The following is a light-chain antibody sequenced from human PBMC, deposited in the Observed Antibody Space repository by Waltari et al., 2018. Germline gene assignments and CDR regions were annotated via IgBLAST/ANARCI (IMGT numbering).Light chain of an antibody. V-gene: IGLV2-14*01. CDR1: NSDIGYYNY. CDR3: SSYRNSATPWV. CDR2: DVY. J-gene: IGLJ1*01. Sequence: QSALTQPASVSGSPGQTITIPCTVSNSDIGYYNYVSWYQQFPGKAPKLTIFDVYKRPSGISSRSSGSKSGNTAFLTISGLQADDEADYYCSSYRNSATPWVFGTGTMVTVL.